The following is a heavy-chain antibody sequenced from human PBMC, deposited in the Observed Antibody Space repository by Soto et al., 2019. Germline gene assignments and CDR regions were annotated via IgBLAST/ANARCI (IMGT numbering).Heavy chain of an antibody. D-gene: IGHD6-6*01. V-gene: IGHV3-9*01. CDR3: AKDTQPGGAARFYYGMDV. J-gene: IGHJ6*02. CDR1: GFTFDDYA. Sequence: EVQLVESGGGLVQPGRSLRLSCAASGFTFDDYAMHWVRQAPGKGLEWVSGISWNSGSIGYADSVKGRFTISRDNAKNSLYLQMNSLRAEDTALYYCAKDTQPGGAARFYYGMDVWGQGTTVTVSS. CDR2: ISWNSGSI.